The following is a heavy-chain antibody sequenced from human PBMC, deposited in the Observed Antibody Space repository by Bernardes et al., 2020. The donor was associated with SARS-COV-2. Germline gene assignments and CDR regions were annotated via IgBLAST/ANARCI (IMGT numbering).Heavy chain of an antibody. Sequence: GGSLRLSCAASGFTFDDYGMSWVRQAPGKGLEWVSAISGSGGSTYYADSVKGRFTISRDNSKNTLYLQMNSLRAEDTAVYYCAKGGPITMVRGVVLQSWFDPWGQGTLVTVSS. V-gene: IGHV3-23*01. CDR2: ISGSGGST. J-gene: IGHJ5*02. CDR1: GFTFDDYG. CDR3: AKGGPITMVRGVVLQSWFDP. D-gene: IGHD3-10*01.